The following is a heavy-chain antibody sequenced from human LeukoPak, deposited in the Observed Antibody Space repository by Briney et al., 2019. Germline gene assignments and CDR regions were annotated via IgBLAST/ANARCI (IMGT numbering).Heavy chain of an antibody. J-gene: IGHJ5*02. CDR3: AKALQVMTTSDWFDP. V-gene: IGHV3-30*18. D-gene: IGHD4-11*01. Sequence: GRSLRLSCAASGFTFSSYGMRWVRQAPGKGLEWVAVISYDGSNKYYADSVKGRFTISRDNSKNTLYLQMNSLRAEDTAVYYCAKALQVMTTSDWFDPWGQGTLVTVSS. CDR2: ISYDGSNK. CDR1: GFTFSSYG.